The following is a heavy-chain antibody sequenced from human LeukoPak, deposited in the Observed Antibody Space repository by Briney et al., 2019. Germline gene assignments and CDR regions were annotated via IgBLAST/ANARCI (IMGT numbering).Heavy chain of an antibody. CDR2: ISAYNGNT. D-gene: IGHD2-8*01. V-gene: IGHV1-18*01. CDR3: ASGVCTTRDCYYYYYMDV. J-gene: IGHJ6*03. Sequence: ASVKVSCKASGGTFSSYAISWVRQAPGQGLEWMGWISAYNGNTNYAQKLQGRVTMTTDTSTSTAYMELRSLRSDDTAVYYCASGVCTTRDCYYYYYMDVWGKGTTVTVSS. CDR1: GGTFSSYA.